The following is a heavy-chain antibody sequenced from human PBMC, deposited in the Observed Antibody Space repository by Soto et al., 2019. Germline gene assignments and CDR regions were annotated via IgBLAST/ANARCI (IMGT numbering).Heavy chain of an antibody. CDR1: GFTFSGSA. D-gene: IGHD1-1*01. J-gene: IGHJ4*02. V-gene: IGHV3-73*02. CDR2: IRSKPKNYAT. Sequence: EVQLVESGGGLVQPGGSLKLSCAASGFTFSGSAIHWVRQASGKGLEWVGRIRSKPKNYATSYAESVNGRFTISRDDSENTAYLKMSSLTIEDTALYYCTSQGDRNEDVFDYWGRGPLVTVSS. CDR3: TSQGDRNEDVFDY.